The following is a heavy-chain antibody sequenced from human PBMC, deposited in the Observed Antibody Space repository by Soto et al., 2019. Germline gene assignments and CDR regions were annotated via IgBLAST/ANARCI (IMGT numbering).Heavy chain of an antibody. CDR2: ISYDGSNK. D-gene: IGHD3-9*01. J-gene: IGHJ4*02. CDR1: GFTFSSYG. V-gene: IGHV3-30*18. CDR3: AKAPQPVLRYFDCLDS. Sequence: GGSLRLSCAASGFTFSSYGMHWVRQAPGKGLEWLAVISYDGSNKYYGDSVKGRFTISRDNSKNTLYLQMNSLRAEDTAIFYCAKAPQPVLRYFDCLDSWGQGTLVTVSS.